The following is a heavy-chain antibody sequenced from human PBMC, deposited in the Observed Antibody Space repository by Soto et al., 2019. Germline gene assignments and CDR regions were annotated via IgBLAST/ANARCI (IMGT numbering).Heavy chain of an antibody. CDR3: ATRDPGHY. V-gene: IGHV1-2*02. Sequence: XSVKVSCKASGYTFTCYYMHWVRQAPGQGLEWMGWINPNSGGTNYAQKFQGRVTMTRDTSTSTVYMELSGLRSEDTAVYYCATRDPGHYWGQGTLVTVSS. CDR2: INPNSGGT. J-gene: IGHJ4*02. CDR1: GYTFTCYY.